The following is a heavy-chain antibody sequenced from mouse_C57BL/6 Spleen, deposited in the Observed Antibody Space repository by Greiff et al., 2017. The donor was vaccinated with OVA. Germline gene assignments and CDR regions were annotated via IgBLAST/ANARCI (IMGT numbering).Heavy chain of an antibody. D-gene: IGHD1-1*01. Sequence: VQLQQSGAELVKPGASVKLSCKASGYTFTSYWMHWVKQRPGRGLEWIGRIDPNSGGTKYNEKFQSKATLTVDKPSSTAYMQLSSLTSEDSAVYYCARSPCGSSRPWFADWGQGTLVTVSA. J-gene: IGHJ3*01. CDR2: IDPNSGGT. CDR1: GYTFTSYW. CDR3: ARSPCGSSRPWFAD. V-gene: IGHV1-72*01.